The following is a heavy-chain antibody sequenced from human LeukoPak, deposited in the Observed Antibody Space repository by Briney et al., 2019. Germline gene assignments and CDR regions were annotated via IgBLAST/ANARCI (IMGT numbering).Heavy chain of an antibody. Sequence: GGSLRLSCAASGFIFTSYAMSWVRQAPGKGLEWVSSSGSGAGKFYAAPVKGRFTTSRDNSKNTLYVQMNSLRAEDTAVYYCAKAAYGDYAGAFDIWGQGTMVIVSS. CDR2: SSGSGAGK. V-gene: IGHV3-23*01. D-gene: IGHD4-17*01. CDR1: GFIFTSYA. CDR3: AKAAYGDYAGAFDI. J-gene: IGHJ3*02.